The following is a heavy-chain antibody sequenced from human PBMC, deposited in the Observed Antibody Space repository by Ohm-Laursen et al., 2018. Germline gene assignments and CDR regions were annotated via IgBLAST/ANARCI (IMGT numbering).Heavy chain of an antibody. Sequence: SLRLSCAASGFTFSTYTMNWVRQAPGKGLECVSHISGRSTTIYYADSVRGRFTISRDNAKNSLYLQMNSLGAEDTAVYYCARSWSDDGMDVWGQGTTVTVSS. V-gene: IGHV3-48*01. CDR3: ARSWSDDGMDV. J-gene: IGHJ6*02. D-gene: IGHD1-1*01. CDR2: ISGRSTTI. CDR1: GFTFSTYT.